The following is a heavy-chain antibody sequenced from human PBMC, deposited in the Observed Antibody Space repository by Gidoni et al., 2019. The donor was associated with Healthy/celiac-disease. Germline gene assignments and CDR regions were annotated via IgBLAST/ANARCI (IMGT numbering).Heavy chain of an antibody. V-gene: IGHV3-66*01. Sequence: EVQLLESGGGLVQPGGSLRLYCAASGLTVSSNYMSWVRQAPGKGLEWVSVIYSGGSTYYADSVKGRFTISRDNSKNTLYLQMNSLRAEDTAVYYCARSASLYYYDSRQDWGQGTLVTVSS. J-gene: IGHJ4*02. CDR2: IYSGGST. CDR1: GLTVSSNY. D-gene: IGHD3-22*01. CDR3: ARSASLYYYDSRQD.